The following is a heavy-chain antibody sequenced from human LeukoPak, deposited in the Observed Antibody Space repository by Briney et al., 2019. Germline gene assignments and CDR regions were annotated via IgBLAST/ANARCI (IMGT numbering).Heavy chain of an antibody. CDR2: INPRGGST. CDR1: GYTFTSYY. V-gene: IGHV1-46*01. CDR3: ARDSRGSSGTGDY. J-gene: IGHJ4*02. D-gene: IGHD3-22*01. Sequence: ASVKVSCKASGYTFTSYYMHWVRQAPGQGLEWMGIINPRGGSTSYAQKFQGRVTITADKSTSTAYMELSSLRSEDTAVYYCARDSRGSSGTGDYWGQGTLVTVSS.